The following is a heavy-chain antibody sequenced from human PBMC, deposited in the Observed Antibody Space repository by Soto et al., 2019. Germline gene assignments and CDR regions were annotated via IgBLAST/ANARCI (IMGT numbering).Heavy chain of an antibody. D-gene: IGHD1-20*01. V-gene: IGHV4-31*11. CDR1: GDCISKSGYY. CDR2: IYYSGST. Sequence: PSKTLSLTCAVAGDCISKSGYYWSWIRQNQGKALEWIGYIYYSGSTFYNPSLKSRVSISLDTSKNQLSLKLTSVTVADTAVYYCARSRGVNNTRRPYYFHSWGQGTLVTGSS. CDR3: ARSRGVNNTRRPYYFHS. J-gene: IGHJ4*02.